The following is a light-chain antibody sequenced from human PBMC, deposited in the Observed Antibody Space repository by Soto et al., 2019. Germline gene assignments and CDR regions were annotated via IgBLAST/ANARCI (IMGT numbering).Light chain of an antibody. CDR2: DAS. CDR3: QQRSNWIT. Sequence: EIVFTQSPATLSLSPGERRTLPCRASQSVSRYLAWYQQKPGPAPPXLIYDASYRATGIPARFSGSGSGTDFPLTISSIAPEDFAVDDCQQRSNWITFGQGTRLEIK. CDR1: QSVSRY. V-gene: IGKV3-11*01. J-gene: IGKJ5*01.